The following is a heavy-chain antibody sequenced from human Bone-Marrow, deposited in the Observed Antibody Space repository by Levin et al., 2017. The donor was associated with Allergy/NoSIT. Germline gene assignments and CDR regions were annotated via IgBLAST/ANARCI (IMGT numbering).Heavy chain of an antibody. CDR3: AGGFGEFDY. CDR1: GGSISSYY. Sequence: SETLSLTCTVSGGSISSYYWSWIRQPPGKGLEWIGYIYYSGSTNYNPSLKSRVTISVDTSKNQFSLKLSSVTAADTAVYYCAGGFGEFDYWGQGTLVTVSS. D-gene: IGHD3-10*01. CDR2: IYYSGST. V-gene: IGHV4-59*01. J-gene: IGHJ4*02.